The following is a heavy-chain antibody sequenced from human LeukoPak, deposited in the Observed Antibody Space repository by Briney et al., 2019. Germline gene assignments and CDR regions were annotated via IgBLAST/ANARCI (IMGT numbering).Heavy chain of an antibody. V-gene: IGHV3-21*01. CDR3: ARTMVRGVFDY. CDR1: GFTFSSYS. D-gene: IGHD3-10*01. J-gene: IGHJ4*02. CDR2: ISSSSSYI. Sequence: GGSLRLSCAASGFTFSSYSMNWVRQAPGKGLEWVSSISSSSSYIYYADSVKGRFTISRDNAKNPLYLQMNSLRAEDTAVYYCARTMVRGVFDYWGQGTLVTVSS.